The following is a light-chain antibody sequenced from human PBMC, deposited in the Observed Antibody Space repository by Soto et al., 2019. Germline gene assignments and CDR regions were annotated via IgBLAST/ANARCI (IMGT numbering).Light chain of an antibody. J-gene: IGLJ2*01. CDR3: AAWDDSLKGPV. CDR2: SNN. Sequence: QLVLTQPPSASGTPGQRVTISCSGSSANIGSNIVNWYQQLPGTAPKLLIYSNNQRPSGVPDRFSGSKSGTSVSLAISGLQPEDEADYYCAAWDDSLKGPVFGGGTKLTVL. CDR1: SANIGSNI. V-gene: IGLV1-44*01.